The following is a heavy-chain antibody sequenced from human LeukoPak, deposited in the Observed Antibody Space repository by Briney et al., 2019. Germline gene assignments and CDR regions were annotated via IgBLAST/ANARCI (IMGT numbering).Heavy chain of an antibody. CDR3: ATETIGRHYDY. J-gene: IGHJ4*02. D-gene: IGHD1-14*01. Sequence: TGGSLRLSCAASGVTFSSYAMSWVRQAPGKGLEWVSAISGSGGSTYYADSVKVRFTISRDNAKNSMYLQMDSLRDEDTAIYYCATETIGRHYDYWGQGTLLTVSS. CDR2: ISGSGGST. CDR1: GVTFSSYA. V-gene: IGHV3-23*01.